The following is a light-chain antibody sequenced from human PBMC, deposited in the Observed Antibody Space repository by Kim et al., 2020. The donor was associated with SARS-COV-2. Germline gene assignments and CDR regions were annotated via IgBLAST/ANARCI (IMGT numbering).Light chain of an antibody. CDR1: QSVSSN. V-gene: IGKV3-15*01. Sequence: EIVMTQSPATLSVSPGERATLSCRASQSVSSNLAWYQQKPGQAPRLLIYGASTRATGIPGRFSGSGSGTEFTLTISSLQSEDFAVYYCQQYNNWPPLTFGGGTKVGIK. CDR3: QQYNNWPPLT. CDR2: GAS. J-gene: IGKJ4*01.